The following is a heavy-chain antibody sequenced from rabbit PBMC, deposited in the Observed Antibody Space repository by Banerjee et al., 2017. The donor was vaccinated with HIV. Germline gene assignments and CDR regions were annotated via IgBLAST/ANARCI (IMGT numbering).Heavy chain of an antibody. CDR1: GFSFSSGYY. Sequence: QEQLEESGGDLVKPEGSLTLTCTASGFSFSSGYYMCWGRQAPGKGLEWIGCIYNGDGNIYYASWVNGRFTISKTSSTTVTLQMSSVTAADTATYFCGRSKDGSYGGLNLWGPGTLVTVS. V-gene: IGHV1S45*01. J-gene: IGHJ4*01. CDR2: IYNGDGNI. D-gene: IGHD5-1*01. CDR3: GRSKDGSYGGLNL.